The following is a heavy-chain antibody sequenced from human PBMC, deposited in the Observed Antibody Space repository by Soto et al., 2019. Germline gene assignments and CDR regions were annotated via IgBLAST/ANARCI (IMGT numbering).Heavy chain of an antibody. Sequence: QVQLQESGPGLVKPSQTLSLTCTVSGGSISSGGYYWSWIRQHPGKGLEGIGYILYSGSTYYKPSLKVRVTRSVHPSKNQFSLKLSSVTAADTAVYYCARELRNHAFDIWGQGTMVTVSS. CDR3: ARELRNHAFDI. CDR1: GGSISSGGYY. D-gene: IGHD1-1*01. J-gene: IGHJ3*02. V-gene: IGHV4-31*03. CDR2: ILYSGST.